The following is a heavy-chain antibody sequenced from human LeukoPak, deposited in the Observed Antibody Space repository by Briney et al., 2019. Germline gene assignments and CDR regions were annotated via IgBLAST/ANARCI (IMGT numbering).Heavy chain of an antibody. CDR2: IYYSGST. V-gene: IGHV4-39*07. Sequence: SETLSLTCTVSGGSISSSRYYWGWIRQPPGKGLEWIGSIYYSGSTYYNPSLKSRVTISVDTSKNQFSLKLSSVTAADTAVYYCARVVAAAVLDYWGQGTLVTVSS. D-gene: IGHD6-13*01. CDR3: ARVVAAAVLDY. CDR1: GGSISSSRYY. J-gene: IGHJ4*02.